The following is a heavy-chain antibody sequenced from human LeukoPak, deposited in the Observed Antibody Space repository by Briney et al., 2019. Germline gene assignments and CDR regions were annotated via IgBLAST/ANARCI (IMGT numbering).Heavy chain of an antibody. CDR2: INHSGST. Sequence: SETLSLTCAVYGGSFSGYYWSWIRQPPGKGLEWIGEINHSGSTNYNPSLKSRVTISVDTSKNQFSLKLSSVTAADTAVYYCARVRITIFGGYGMDVWGQGTTVTVSS. D-gene: IGHD3-3*01. J-gene: IGHJ6*02. V-gene: IGHV4-34*01. CDR3: ARVRITIFGGYGMDV. CDR1: GGSFSGYY.